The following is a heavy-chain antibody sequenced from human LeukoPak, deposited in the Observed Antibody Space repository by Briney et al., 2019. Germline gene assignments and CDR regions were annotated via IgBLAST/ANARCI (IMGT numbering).Heavy chain of an antibody. CDR2: IYYGGST. Sequence: SETLSLTCTVSGGSTTSTIYYWGWIRQPPGKGLEWIGSIYYGGSTYYNPSLNSRVTISVDTSKNQFSLKLSSLTAADTAVYYCARHRQNTVTNQPYYFDYWGQGTLVTVSS. D-gene: IGHD4-17*01. V-gene: IGHV4-39*01. CDR3: ARHRQNTVTNQPYYFDY. J-gene: IGHJ4*02. CDR1: GGSTTSTIYY.